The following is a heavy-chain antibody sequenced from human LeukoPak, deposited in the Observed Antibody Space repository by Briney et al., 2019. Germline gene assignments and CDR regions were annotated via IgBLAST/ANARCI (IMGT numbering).Heavy chain of an antibody. Sequence: PGGSLRLSCAASGFTFSIYWVHWVRQAPGKGLVWVSSINSDGSSTSYADSVKGRFTISRDNAKNTLYLQMNSLRAEDTAVYYCVRKLTGTTFFDYWGQGTLVTVSS. CDR1: GFTFSIYW. CDR2: INSDGSST. CDR3: VRKLTGTTFFDY. D-gene: IGHD1-1*01. V-gene: IGHV3-74*01. J-gene: IGHJ4*02.